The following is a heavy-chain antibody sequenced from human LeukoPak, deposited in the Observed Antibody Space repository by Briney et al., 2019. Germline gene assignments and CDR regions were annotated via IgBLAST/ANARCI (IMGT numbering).Heavy chain of an antibody. CDR2: IIPIFGTA. D-gene: IGHD3-9*01. J-gene: IGHJ4*02. CDR1: GGTFSSYA. CDR3: ARAPLRPNDWYYFDY. Sequence: SVKVSCKASGGTFSSYAISWVRQAPGQGLEWMGGIIPIFGTANYAQKFQGRVTITADESTSTAYMELSSLRSEDTAVYYCARAPLRPNDWYYFDYWGQGTLVTVSS. V-gene: IGHV1-69*13.